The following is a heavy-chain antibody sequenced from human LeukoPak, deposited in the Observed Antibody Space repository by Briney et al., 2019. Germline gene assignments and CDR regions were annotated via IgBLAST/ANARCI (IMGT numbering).Heavy chain of an antibody. CDR2: IKQDGSEK. CDR1: GFTFSSYW. D-gene: IGHD3-22*01. V-gene: IGHV3-7*01. CDR3: AKVSVVVITGRDY. J-gene: IGHJ4*02. Sequence: GGSLRLSCAASGFTFSSYWMSWVRQAPGKGLEWVANIKQDGSEKYYVDSVKGRFTISRDNAKNSLYLQMNSLRAEDTAVYYCAKVSVVVITGRDYWGQGTLVTVSS.